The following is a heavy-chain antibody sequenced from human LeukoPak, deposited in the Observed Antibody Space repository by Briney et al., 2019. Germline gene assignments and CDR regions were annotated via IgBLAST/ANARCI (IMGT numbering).Heavy chain of an antibody. Sequence: GGSLRLSCAASGFTFSSYAMSWVRQAPGKGLEWVSSISSSSSYIYYADSVKGRFTISRDNAKNSLYLQMNSLRAEDTAVYYCARDLILYRERVVIANYYGMDVWGQGTTVTGSS. V-gene: IGHV3-21*01. D-gene: IGHD3-3*01. J-gene: IGHJ6*02. CDR3: ARDLILYRERVVIANYYGMDV. CDR1: GFTFSSYA. CDR2: ISSSSSYI.